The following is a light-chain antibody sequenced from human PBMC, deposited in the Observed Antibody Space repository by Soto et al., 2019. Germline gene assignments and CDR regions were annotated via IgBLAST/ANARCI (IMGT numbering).Light chain of an antibody. CDR3: QQRSKRPPS. Sequence: EILLTQSPATPSLSTGEGATLSCRASQSVGIYLAWYQQKPGQAPSLLIYDASKRATGIPARFSGSGSGTDFTLTISGLEPEDFAIYYCQQRSKRPPSFGQGTKVDIK. CDR1: QSVGIY. J-gene: IGKJ1*01. V-gene: IGKV3-11*01. CDR2: DAS.